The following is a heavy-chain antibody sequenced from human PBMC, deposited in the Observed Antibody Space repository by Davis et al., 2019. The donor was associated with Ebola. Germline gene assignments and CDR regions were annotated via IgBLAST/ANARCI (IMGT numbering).Heavy chain of an antibody. D-gene: IGHD3/OR15-3a*01. J-gene: IGHJ6*02. CDR2: ISRSGDDT. CDR3: GGGYDFLDGDGVDV. Sequence: LSLTCAASGFTFRNAWMSWVRQAPGKGLEWVASISRSGDDTSYADAVKGRFTISRDNSKNILHLHMSSLRVEDPAIYYCGGGYDFLDGDGVDVWGQGTTVTVSS. CDR1: GFTFRNAW. V-gene: IGHV3-23*01.